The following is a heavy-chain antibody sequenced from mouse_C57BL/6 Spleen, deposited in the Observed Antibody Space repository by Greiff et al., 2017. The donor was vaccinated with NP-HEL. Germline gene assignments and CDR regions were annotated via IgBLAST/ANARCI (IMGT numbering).Heavy chain of an antibody. CDR2: INPNNGGT. CDR1: GYTFTDYN. J-gene: IGHJ2*01. CDR3: ARPRDGYYPYYFDY. D-gene: IGHD2-3*01. Sequence: VQLQQSGPELVKPGASVKIPCKASGYTFTDYNMDWVKQSHGKSLEWIGDINPNNGGTIYNQKFKGKATLTVDKSSSTAYMELRSLTSEDTAVYYCARPRDGYYPYYFDYWGQGTTLTVSS. V-gene: IGHV1-18*01.